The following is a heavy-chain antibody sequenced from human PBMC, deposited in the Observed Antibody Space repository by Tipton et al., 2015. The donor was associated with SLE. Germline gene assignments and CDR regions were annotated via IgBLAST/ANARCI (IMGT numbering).Heavy chain of an antibody. CDR2: IYHSGIT. CDR3: ARGTPFMEWERNYFDP. V-gene: IGHV4-59*01. D-gene: IGHD3-3*01. J-gene: IGHJ5*02. Sequence: TLSLTCTVSGGSIRSYYWTWIRQPPGKRLEWIAYIYHSGITNYNPSLQSRVTISVDRSKNQFSLKLTSVTAADTAVYYCARGTPFMEWERNYFDPWGQGTLVTVSS. CDR1: GGSIRSYY.